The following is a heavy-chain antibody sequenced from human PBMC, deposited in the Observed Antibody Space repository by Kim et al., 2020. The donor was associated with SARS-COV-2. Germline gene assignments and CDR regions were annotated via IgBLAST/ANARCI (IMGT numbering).Heavy chain of an antibody. V-gene: IGHV3-73*01. J-gene: IGHJ4*02. CDR1: GYTFSGSA. Sequence: GGSLRLSCAASGYTFSGSAMHWVRQAAGKGLEWVGRIRSKANSDSTTYAASVKGRFTIFRDDSKNTAYLQMSSLKIEDTAVYYCNIAGATNAWGQGTLAT. CDR2: IRSKANSDST. D-gene: IGHD1-26*01. CDR3: NIAGATNA.